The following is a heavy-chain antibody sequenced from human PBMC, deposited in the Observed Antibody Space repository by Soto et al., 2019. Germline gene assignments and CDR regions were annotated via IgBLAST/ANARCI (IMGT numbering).Heavy chain of an antibody. D-gene: IGHD3-22*01. J-gene: IGHJ4*02. CDR1: GFTFSSYG. Sequence: GGSLRLSCAASGFTFSSYGMHWVRQAPGKGLEWVAVISYYGSNKYYADSVKGRFTISRDNSKNTLYLQMNSLRAEDTAVYYCAKDRGYYDSSGYYYGSYFDYWGQGTLVTVSS. CDR2: ISYYGSNK. CDR3: AKDRGYYDSSGYYYGSYFDY. V-gene: IGHV3-30*18.